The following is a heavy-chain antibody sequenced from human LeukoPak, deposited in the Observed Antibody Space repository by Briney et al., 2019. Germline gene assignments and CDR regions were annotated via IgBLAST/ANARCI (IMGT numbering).Heavy chain of an antibody. CDR3: ARGFVVVPAAMQY. CDR2: INHSGST. D-gene: IGHD2-2*01. V-gene: IGHV4-34*01. J-gene: IGHJ4*02. Sequence: PSETLSLTCAVYGGSFSGYYWSWIRQPPGKGLEWIGEINHSGSTNYNPSLKSRVTISADTSKNQFSLKLSSVTAADTAVYYCARGFVVVPAAMQYWGQGTLVTVSS. CDR1: GGSFSGYY.